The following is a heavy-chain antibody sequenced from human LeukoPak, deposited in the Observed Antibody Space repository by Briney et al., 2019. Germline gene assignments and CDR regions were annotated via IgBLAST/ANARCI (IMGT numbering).Heavy chain of an antibody. CDR2: IIPIFGTA. V-gene: IGHV1-69*05. CDR3: ASSPASCGGNSGFDY. CDR1: GGTFSSYA. J-gene: IGHJ4*02. Sequence: SVKVSCKASGGTFSSYAISWVRQAPGQGLEWMGGIIPIFGTANYAQKFQGRVTITTDESTSTAYMELSSLRSEDTAVYYCASSPASCGGNSGFDYWGQGTLVTVSS. D-gene: IGHD4-23*01.